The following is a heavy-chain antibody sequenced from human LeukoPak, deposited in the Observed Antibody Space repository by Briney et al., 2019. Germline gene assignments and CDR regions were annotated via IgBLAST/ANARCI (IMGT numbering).Heavy chain of an antibody. J-gene: IGHJ5*02. D-gene: IGHD3-3*01. CDR3: ARDGQYYDFWSGAYNWFDP. CDR2: IIPIFGTA. Sequence: ASVKVSCKAAGGTVTSYAISWVRQAPGQGLEWRGGIIPIFGTANDAQKFQGRVTITADESTSTAYMELSSLRSEDTAVYYCARDGQYYDFWSGAYNWFDPWGQGTLVTVSS. CDR1: GGTVTSYA. V-gene: IGHV1-69*13.